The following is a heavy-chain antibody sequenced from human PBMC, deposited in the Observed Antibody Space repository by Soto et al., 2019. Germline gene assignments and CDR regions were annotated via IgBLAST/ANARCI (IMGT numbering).Heavy chain of an antibody. J-gene: IGHJ4*02. CDR3: ARGGTYGDYFDY. D-gene: IGHD4-17*01. Sequence: SETLSLTCSVSGDSMSNNCWTWIRQSPGRGLEWIGYVYYTGTTKHNPSLRGRVALSIDRSKNHFSLNLTSVTAADTAVYYCARGGTYGDYFDYWGQGTLVTVSS. CDR2: VYYTGTT. CDR1: GDSMSNNC. V-gene: IGHV4-59*01.